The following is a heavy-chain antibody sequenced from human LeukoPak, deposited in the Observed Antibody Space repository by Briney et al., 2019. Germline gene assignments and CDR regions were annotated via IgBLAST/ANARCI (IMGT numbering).Heavy chain of an antibody. CDR1: GFTFSSYS. D-gene: IGHD6-13*01. J-gene: IGHJ4*02. CDR3: ARAKGAAAAALDY. Sequence: GGSVRLSCAASGFTFSSYSMNWVRQAPGKGLEWVSYISSSSSTIYYADSVKGRFTISRDNAKNSLYLQMNSLRAEDTAVYYCARAKGAAAAALDYWGQGTLVTVSS. CDR2: ISSSSSTI. V-gene: IGHV3-48*01.